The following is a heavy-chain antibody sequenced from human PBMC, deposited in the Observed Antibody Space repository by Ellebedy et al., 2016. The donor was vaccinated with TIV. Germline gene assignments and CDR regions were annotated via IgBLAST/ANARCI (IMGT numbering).Heavy chain of an antibody. V-gene: IGHV3-23*01. CDR3: ARGPTMAPRYCEI. D-gene: IGHD4/OR15-4a*01. CDR1: GFTFGSYA. Sequence: GGSLRLSCAASGFTFGSYAMNWVRQAPGKGLEWISSVTGTGGSTHYADSVRGRFTISRDNSGNTLFLQMNNLRADDSAVYYCARGPTMAPRYCEIWGRGALVTVTS. CDR2: VTGTGGST. J-gene: IGHJ2*01.